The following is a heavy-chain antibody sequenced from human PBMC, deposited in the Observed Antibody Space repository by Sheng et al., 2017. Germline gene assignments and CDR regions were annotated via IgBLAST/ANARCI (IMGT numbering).Heavy chain of an antibody. V-gene: IGHV3-21*01. J-gene: IGHJ3*02. Sequence: EVQLVESGGGLVKPGGSLRLSCAASGFTFSSYSMNWVRQAPGKGLEWVSSISSSSSYIYYADSVKGRFTISRDNAKNSLYLQMNSLRAEDTAVYYCARDANYYGSGSYYRGGGAFDIWGQGTMVTVSS. D-gene: IGHD3-10*01. CDR1: GFTFSSYS. CDR3: ARDANYYGSGSYYRGGGAFDI. CDR2: ISSSSSYI.